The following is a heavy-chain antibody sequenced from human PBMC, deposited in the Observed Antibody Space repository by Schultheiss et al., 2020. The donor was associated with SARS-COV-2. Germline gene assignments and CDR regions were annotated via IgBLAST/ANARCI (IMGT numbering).Heavy chain of an antibody. V-gene: IGHV4-34*01. CDR2: INHSGST. J-gene: IGHJ6*02. CDR1: GGSFSGYY. D-gene: IGHD1-26*01. CDR3: ARASGSYYYYGMDV. Sequence: SETLSLTCAVYGGSFSGYYWSWIRQSPGKGLEWIGEINHSGSTNYNPSLKSRVTISVDTSKNQFSLKLSSVTAADTAVYYCARASGSYYYYGMDVWGQGTTVTVSS.